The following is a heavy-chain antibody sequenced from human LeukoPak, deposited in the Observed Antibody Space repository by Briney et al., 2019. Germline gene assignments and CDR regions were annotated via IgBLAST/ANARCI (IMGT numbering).Heavy chain of an antibody. CDR3: ARHGIDVLLKDYYFDY. D-gene: IGHD3-16*01. J-gene: IGHJ4*02. CDR1: GGSFSGYY. CDR2: TFFSGST. V-gene: IGHV4-34*12. Sequence: SETLSLTCAVYGGSFSGYYWSWIRQPPGKGLEWIGSTFFSGSTYYNPSLKSRVTISIDTSKNQFSLRLSSVTAADTAVYYCARHGIDVLLKDYYFDYWGQGTRVTVSS.